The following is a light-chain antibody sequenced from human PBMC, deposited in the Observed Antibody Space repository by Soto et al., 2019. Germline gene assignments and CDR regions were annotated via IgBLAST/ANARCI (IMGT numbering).Light chain of an antibody. J-gene: IGLJ1*01. Sequence: QSVLTQPPSVSGAPGQTVTISCTGSSSNIGAGYDVHWYQHLPRAAPKLLIYRNINRPSGVPDRFSGSKSGTSATLGITGFQTGDEADYYCGSWDSSLSAYVFGTGTKVTVL. CDR3: GSWDSSLSAYV. CDR1: SSNIGAGYD. V-gene: IGLV1-40*01. CDR2: RNI.